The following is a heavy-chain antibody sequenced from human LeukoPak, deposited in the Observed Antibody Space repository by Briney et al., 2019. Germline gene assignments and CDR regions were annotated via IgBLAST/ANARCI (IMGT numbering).Heavy chain of an antibody. D-gene: IGHD3-22*01. J-gene: IGHJ4*02. Sequence: SETLSLTCTVSGGSISSYYWSWIRQPPGKGLEWIGEINHSGSTNYNPSLKSRVTISVDASKNQFSLKLSSVTAADTAVYYCARGTHYYDSSGYSYYFDYWGQGTLVTVSS. CDR2: INHSGST. CDR3: ARGTHYYDSSGYSYYFDY. CDR1: GGSISSYY. V-gene: IGHV4-34*01.